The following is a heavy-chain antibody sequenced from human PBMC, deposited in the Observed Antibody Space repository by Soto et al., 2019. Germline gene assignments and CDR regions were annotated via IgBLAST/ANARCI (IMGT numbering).Heavy chain of an antibody. CDR1: GFSFNSYA. V-gene: IGHV3-21*01. CDR2: ISSGTTYF. J-gene: IGHJ4*02. D-gene: IGHD6-13*01. Sequence: EVQLLESGGGLVQPGGSLRLACAASGFSFNSYAMVWVRQAPGKGLEWVSSISSGTTYFYYADSVKGRFSISRDNAKHSLYLQMNSLRVEDTAVYYCARGDGTGLHSSGWSPRFWGQGTLVTVSS. CDR3: ARGDGTGLHSSGWSPRF.